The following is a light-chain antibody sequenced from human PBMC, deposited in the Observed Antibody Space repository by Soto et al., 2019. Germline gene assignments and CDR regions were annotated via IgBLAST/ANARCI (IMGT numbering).Light chain of an antibody. CDR3: QQSYSTPPWT. J-gene: IGKJ1*01. V-gene: IGKV1-39*01. Sequence: DIQMTQSPSSLFASVGDGATITRRASQSIVTYLNWYLQKPGKAPKLLIYAASNLQSGVPSRFSGSGSGTDFTLTISTLQPEDFATYFCQQSYSTPPWTFGQGTKVDIK. CDR2: AAS. CDR1: QSIVTY.